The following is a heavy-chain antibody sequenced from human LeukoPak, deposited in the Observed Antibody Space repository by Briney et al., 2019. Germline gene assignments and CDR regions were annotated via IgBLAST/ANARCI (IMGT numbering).Heavy chain of an antibody. CDR2: IYYSGSI. V-gene: IGHV4-39*01. Sequence: SETLSLTCTVSGDSISSSSYYWGWIRQPPGKGLEWIGSIYYSGSIYYNPSLKSRVTISVDTSNNHFSLKLSSVTAADTAVYYCARHYLPPPKTFDPWGQGTLVTVSS. D-gene: IGHD1-14*01. CDR1: GDSISSSSYY. J-gene: IGHJ5*01. CDR3: ARHYLPPPKTFDP.